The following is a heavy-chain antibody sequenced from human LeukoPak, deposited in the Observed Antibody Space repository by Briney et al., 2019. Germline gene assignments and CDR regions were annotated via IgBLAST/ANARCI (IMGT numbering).Heavy chain of an antibody. Sequence: SETLSLTCTVSGGSISSYHWSWIRQPAGKGLEWIGRIYTSGSTNYNPSLKSRVTMSVDTSKNQFSLKLSSVTAADTAVYYCARESCTNGVCYSYYYYYMDVWGKGTTVTVSS. J-gene: IGHJ6*03. D-gene: IGHD2-8*01. V-gene: IGHV4-4*07. CDR3: ARESCTNGVCYSYYYYYMDV. CDR2: IYTSGST. CDR1: GGSISSYH.